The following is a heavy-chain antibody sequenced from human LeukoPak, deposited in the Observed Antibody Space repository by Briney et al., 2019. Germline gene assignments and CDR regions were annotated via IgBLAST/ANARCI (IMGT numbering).Heavy chain of an antibody. V-gene: IGHV3-74*01. CDR2: INSDGSST. Sequence: PGGSLRLSCAASGFTFSSYWMHWVRQAPGKGLVWVSRINSDGSSTSYADSVKGRFTISRDNAKNTLYLGMNSLRADDTGLYYCAPEGGSSYDYWGQGTLVTVSS. J-gene: IGHJ4*02. CDR3: APEGGSSYDY. CDR1: GFTFSSYW. D-gene: IGHD5-18*01.